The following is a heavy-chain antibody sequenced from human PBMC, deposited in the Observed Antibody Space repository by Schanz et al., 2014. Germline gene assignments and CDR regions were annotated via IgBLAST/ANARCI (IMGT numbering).Heavy chain of an antibody. J-gene: IGHJ6*02. CDR3: AKDDTQVNGMDV. CDR2: ISYDGRHK. V-gene: IGHV3-30*18. CDR1: GFTFRGYG. Sequence: QVQLVESGGGVVQPGRSLRLSCAASGFTFRGYGMHWVRQAPGKGLEWVAIISYDGRHKNYADSVKGRFTISRDNSKNTLHLQMNSLRVEDTAVYYCAKDDTQVNGMDVWGQGTTVTVSS.